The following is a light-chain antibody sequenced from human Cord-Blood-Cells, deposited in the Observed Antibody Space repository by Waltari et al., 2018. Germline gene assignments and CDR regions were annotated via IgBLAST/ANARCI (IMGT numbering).Light chain of an antibody. CDR1: SSNIGSNY. CDR2: RNN. V-gene: IGLV1-47*01. Sequence: QSVLTQPPSASGTPGQRVTLSCSGSSSNIGSNYVYWYQQLQGTAPKLLIYRNNQRPSGVPDRFSGSKSGTSASLAISGLRSEDEADYYCAAWDDSLSGPVFGGGTKLTVL. J-gene: IGLJ2*01. CDR3: AAWDDSLSGPV.